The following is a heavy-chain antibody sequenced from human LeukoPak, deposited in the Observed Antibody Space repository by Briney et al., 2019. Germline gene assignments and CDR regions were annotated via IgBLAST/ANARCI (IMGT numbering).Heavy chain of an antibody. Sequence: GGSLRLSCAASGFTFSSYNMNWVRQAPGKGLEWISYISSSSRTIYYRESVKGRFAISRDNAKNSLYLQMNSLRAEDTAVYYCARVANLGRGYEIPAPGDYWGRGTLVTVSS. CDR2: ISSSSRTI. CDR1: GFTFSSYN. J-gene: IGHJ4*02. D-gene: IGHD2-2*01. CDR3: ARVANLGRGYEIPAPGDY. V-gene: IGHV3-48*01.